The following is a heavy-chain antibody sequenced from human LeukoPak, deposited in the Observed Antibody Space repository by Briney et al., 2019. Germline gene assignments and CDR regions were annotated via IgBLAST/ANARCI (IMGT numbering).Heavy chain of an antibody. CDR1: GYSISSGYY. CDR2: IYYSGST. D-gene: IGHD1-7*01. J-gene: IGHJ3*02. V-gene: IGHV4-38-2*02. Sequence: PSETLSLTCTVSGYSISSGYYWGWIRQPPGKGLEWIASIYYSGSTNYNPSLKSRVTISVDTSKNQFSLKLSSVTAADTAVYYCAKDPRELLLPRDAFDIWGQGTMVTVSS. CDR3: AKDPRELLLPRDAFDI.